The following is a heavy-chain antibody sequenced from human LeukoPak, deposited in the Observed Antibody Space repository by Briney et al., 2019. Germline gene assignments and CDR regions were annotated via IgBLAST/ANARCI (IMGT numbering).Heavy chain of an antibody. CDR2: ISSSSSTR. J-gene: IGHJ3*02. CDR3: ARDIIVGATDGIDAFDI. Sequence: GGSLRLSCGASGFTFSSYSMNWVRQAPGKGLEWVSHISSSSSTRYYADSVKGRFTISRDNSKNTLYLQMNSLRAEDTAVYYCARDIIVGATDGIDAFDIWGQGTMVTVSS. CDR1: GFTFSSYS. V-gene: IGHV3-48*01. D-gene: IGHD1-26*01.